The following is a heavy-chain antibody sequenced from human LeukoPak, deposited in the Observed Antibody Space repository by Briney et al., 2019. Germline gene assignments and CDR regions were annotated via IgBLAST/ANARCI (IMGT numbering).Heavy chain of an antibody. V-gene: IGHV4-34*01. CDR2: TSHSGST. Sequence: SEILSLTCAVYGGSLSDYHWRWIRQPPGKGLEWIGETSHSGSTNYNPSLKSRVTVSLDTSKNQFSLKLSSVTAADTAVYYCARVEIGPSGNVIDYWGQGTLVTVSS. CDR1: GGSLSDYH. CDR3: ARVEIGPSGNVIDY. D-gene: IGHD3/OR15-3a*01. J-gene: IGHJ4*02.